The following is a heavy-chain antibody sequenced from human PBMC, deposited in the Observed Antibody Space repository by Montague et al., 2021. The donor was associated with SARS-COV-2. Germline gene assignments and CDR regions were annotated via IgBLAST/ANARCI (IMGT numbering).Heavy chain of an antibody. CDR2: IYESGST. V-gene: IGHV4-61*08. CDR1: GDSVISDDYY. CDR3: VKGSGYP. D-gene: IGHD3-22*01. Sequence: SETLSLTCTVTGDSVISDDYYWSWIRQPPGKGLEWIGYIYESGSTNYNPSLHSRVTITIDTSKNQFSLNLMSVTPADTAVYYCVKGSGYPWGQGTLVTVSS. J-gene: IGHJ5*02.